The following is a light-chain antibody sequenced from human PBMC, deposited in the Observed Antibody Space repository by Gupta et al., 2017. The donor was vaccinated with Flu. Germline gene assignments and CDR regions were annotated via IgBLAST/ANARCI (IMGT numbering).Light chain of an antibody. J-gene: IGLJ2*01. CDR3: AAWDDSLGGPYVV. V-gene: IGLV1-47*01. CDR2: RNN. CDR1: SSNIGSNY. Sequence: QSVLTQPPSASGTPGQRVTISCSGSSSNIGSNYVYWYQQFPGTAPKLLIYRNNQRPSGVPDRFSGSKSGTSASLAISGLRSEDEADYYCAAWDDSLGGPYVVFGGGTKLTVL.